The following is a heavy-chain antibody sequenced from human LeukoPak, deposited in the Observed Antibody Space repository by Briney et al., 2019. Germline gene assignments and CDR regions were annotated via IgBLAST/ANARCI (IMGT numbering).Heavy chain of an antibody. V-gene: IGHV3-74*01. CDR2: INSDGSST. Sequence: GGSLRLSCAASGFTFSSYWMHWVRQAPGKGLVWVSRINSDGSSTNYADSVKGRFTISRDNAKNSLYLQMNSLRAEDTAVYYCARASNYDIHYYYYMDVWGKGTTVTVSS. CDR3: ARASNYDIHYYYYMDV. CDR1: GFTFSSYW. D-gene: IGHD4-11*01. J-gene: IGHJ6*03.